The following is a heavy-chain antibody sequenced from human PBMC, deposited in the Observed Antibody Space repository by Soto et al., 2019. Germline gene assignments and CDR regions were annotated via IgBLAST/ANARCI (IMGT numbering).Heavy chain of an antibody. J-gene: IGHJ6*02. CDR1: GFTFSSYS. D-gene: IGHD6-6*01. CDR2: ISSSSSTI. V-gene: IGHV3-48*02. CDR3: ARDQGIAARYYYYNMDV. Sequence: GGSLRLSCAASGFTFSSYSMNWVRQAPGKGLEWVSYISSSSSTIYYADSVKGRFTISRDNAKNSLYLQMNSLRDEDTAVYYCARDQGIAARYYYYNMDVWGQGTTVTVSS.